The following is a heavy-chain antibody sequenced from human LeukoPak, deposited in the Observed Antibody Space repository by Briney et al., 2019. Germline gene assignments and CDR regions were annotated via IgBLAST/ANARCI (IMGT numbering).Heavy chain of an antibody. V-gene: IGHV3-74*01. D-gene: IGHD1-20*01. J-gene: IGHJ4*02. CDR1: GFSFSSYW. Sequence: GGSLRLSCAASGFSFSSYWMHWVRQAPGKGLVWVSRIKGDGSYITYADSVKGRFTISRDNARNTLYLQMNSLRGEDTAVYYCVRDESITGTAYRFDSWGQGTLVTVSS. CDR3: VRDESITGTAYRFDS. CDR2: IKGDGSYI.